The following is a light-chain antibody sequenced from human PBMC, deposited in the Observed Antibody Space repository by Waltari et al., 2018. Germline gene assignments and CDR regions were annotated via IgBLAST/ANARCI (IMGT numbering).Light chain of an antibody. V-gene: IGLV1-51*02. CDR3: GTWDSSLSGAV. CDR2: EDS. Sequence: QSVLTQPPSVSAAPGQRVTISCSGGHSNIGNNYVSWYRQFPGTAPKLLIYEDSGRPAGVPGRFPGSKSGTSATLDITGLQAGDEADYYCGTWDSSLSGAVFGGGTHLTVL. J-gene: IGLJ7*01. CDR1: HSNIGNNY.